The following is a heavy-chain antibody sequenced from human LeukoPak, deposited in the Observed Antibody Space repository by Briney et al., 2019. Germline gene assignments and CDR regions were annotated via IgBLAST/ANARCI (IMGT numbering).Heavy chain of an antibody. Sequence: PSETLSLTCTVSGGSISSGDYYWSWIRQPPGKGLEWIGYIYYSGSTYYNPSLKSRVTISVDTSKNQFSLKLSSVTAADTAVYYCARESVQLGQLWWTARLYYFDYWGQGTLVTVSS. J-gene: IGHJ4*02. CDR2: IYYSGST. V-gene: IGHV4-30-4*01. CDR3: ARESVQLGQLWWTARLYYFDY. CDR1: GGSISSGDYY. D-gene: IGHD5-18*01.